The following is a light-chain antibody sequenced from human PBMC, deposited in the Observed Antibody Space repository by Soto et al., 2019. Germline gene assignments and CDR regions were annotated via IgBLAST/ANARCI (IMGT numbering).Light chain of an antibody. CDR3: QQYKDWPTT. Sequence: IVLTQSPATLSVSPGERATLSCWASQTLDSMVAWYQQKSGQAPRPLIYSASARATGVPARFSGYGSGTDFTLTISSLQSEDLGVYYCQQYKDWPTTFGQGTKVDIK. V-gene: IGKV3-15*01. CDR2: SAS. CDR1: QTLDSM. J-gene: IGKJ1*01.